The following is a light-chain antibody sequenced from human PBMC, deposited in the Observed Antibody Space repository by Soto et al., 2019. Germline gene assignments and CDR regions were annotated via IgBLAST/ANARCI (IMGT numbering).Light chain of an antibody. CDR2: GNT. Sequence: QSGLTQPPSASGSPGQSVTISCTLTKNDIGLYDFVSWYQHHPGKAPKLLIYGNTNRPSGVPDRFSGSKSGTSASLAITGLQAEDEADYYCQSYDSSLSASYVFGGGTKVTVL. CDR3: QSYDSSLSASYV. J-gene: IGLJ1*01. CDR1: KNDIGLYDF. V-gene: IGLV2-8*01.